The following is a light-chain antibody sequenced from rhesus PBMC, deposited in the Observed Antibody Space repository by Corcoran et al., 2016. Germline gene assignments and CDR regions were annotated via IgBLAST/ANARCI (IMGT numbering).Light chain of an antibody. V-gene: IGKV1-74*01. CDR2: KAS. Sequence: DIQMTQSPSSLSASVGDRVTITCRASENVNNYLNWYQQKPGKAPKLLIYKASTLQSGVPSRLSGSGAGTDYTFNISSLQSEDVATYYCQHNYGTPYSFGQGTKVEIK. J-gene: IGKJ2*01. CDR3: QHNYGTPYS. CDR1: ENVNNY.